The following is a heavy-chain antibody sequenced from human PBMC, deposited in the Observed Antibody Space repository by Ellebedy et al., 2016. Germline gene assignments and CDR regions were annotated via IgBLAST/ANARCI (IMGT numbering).Heavy chain of an antibody. D-gene: IGHD2-8*01. CDR1: GGSISSYY. CDR3: ARFSSPPPTFAPVYAPLWDTSYYGMDV. Sequence: SETLSLTCTVSGGSISSYYWSWIRQPPGKGLEWIGYIYYSGSTHYNPSLKSRVTISVDTSKNQFSLKLSSVTAADTAVYYCARFSSPPPTFAPVYAPLWDTSYYGMDVWGQGTTVTVSS. V-gene: IGHV4-59*01. J-gene: IGHJ6*02. CDR2: IYYSGST.